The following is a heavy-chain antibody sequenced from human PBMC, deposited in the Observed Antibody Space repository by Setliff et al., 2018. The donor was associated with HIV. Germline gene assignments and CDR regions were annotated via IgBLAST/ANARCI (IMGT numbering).Heavy chain of an antibody. D-gene: IGHD5-12*01. CDR1: GGSVIKDNFY. CDR3: VNSGYDGDYYYYYMDV. CDR2: LYDTGRT. J-gene: IGHJ6*03. V-gene: IGHV4-39*01. Sequence: SETLSLTCSVSGGSVIKDNFYWGWIRQAPAKGLEWIGTLYDTGRTYYNPPLKSRVSIFVDTTKNEFSLNLRSVTAADTAVYFCVNSGYDGDYYYYYMDVW.